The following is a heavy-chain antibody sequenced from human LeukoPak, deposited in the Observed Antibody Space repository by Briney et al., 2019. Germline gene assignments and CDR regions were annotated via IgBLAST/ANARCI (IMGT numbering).Heavy chain of an antibody. CDR2: ISAYNGNT. Sequence: ASVKVSCKAPGYTFTSYGISWVRQAPGQGLEWMGWISAYNGNTNYAQKLQGRVTMTTDTSTSTAYMELRSLRSDDTAVYYCARDHQDIVVVPAAMPASSSGIDPWGQGTLVTVSS. CDR1: GYTFTSYG. CDR3: ARDHQDIVVVPAAMPASSSGIDP. D-gene: IGHD2-2*01. V-gene: IGHV1-18*01. J-gene: IGHJ5*02.